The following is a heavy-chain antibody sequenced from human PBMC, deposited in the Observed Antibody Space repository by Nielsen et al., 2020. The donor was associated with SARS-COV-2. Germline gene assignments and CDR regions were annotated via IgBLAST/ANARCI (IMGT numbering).Heavy chain of an antibody. CDR1: GGSISSGGYY. J-gene: IGHJ6*02. Sequence: SETLSLTCTVSGGSISSGGYYWSWIRQHPGKGLEWIGYIYYSGSTYYNPSLKSRVTISVDTSKNQFSLKLSSVTAADTAVYYCARKGKSYDILTGYYYYGMDVWGQGTTVTVSS. V-gene: IGHV4-31*03. CDR3: ARKGKSYDILTGYYYYGMDV. CDR2: IYYSGST. D-gene: IGHD3-9*01.